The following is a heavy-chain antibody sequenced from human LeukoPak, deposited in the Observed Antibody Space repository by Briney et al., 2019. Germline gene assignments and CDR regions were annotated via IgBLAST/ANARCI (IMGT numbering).Heavy chain of an antibody. Sequence: GGSLRLSCAASGFIFNNYWMSWVRQAPGKGLEWVANIKPDGSEKTYVDSVKGRFTISRDNAKNSLYLQMHGLRGGDTAVYYCATVWLTAPYFDYWGQGTLVTVSS. CDR3: ATVWLTAPYFDY. CDR1: GFIFNNYW. D-gene: IGHD6-19*01. CDR2: IKPDGSEK. V-gene: IGHV3-7*01. J-gene: IGHJ4*02.